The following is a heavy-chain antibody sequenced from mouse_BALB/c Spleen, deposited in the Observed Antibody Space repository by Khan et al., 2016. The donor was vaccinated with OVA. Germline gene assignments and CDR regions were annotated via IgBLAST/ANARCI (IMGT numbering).Heavy chain of an antibody. CDR1: GYSFTSYY. V-gene: IGHV1S135*01. CDR2: IDPFSGGI. D-gene: IGHD2-2*01. CDR3: SRQGYDAWFTY. J-gene: IGHJ3*01. Sequence: EVQLQQSGPELMKPGASVKISCKASGYSFTSYYIHWIMQSHGKSLEWIGYIDPFSGGITYNQKFKGKATLTVDKSSSTAYIYFSNLTSEDSAVXAGSRQGYDAWFTYWGQGTLVTVSA.